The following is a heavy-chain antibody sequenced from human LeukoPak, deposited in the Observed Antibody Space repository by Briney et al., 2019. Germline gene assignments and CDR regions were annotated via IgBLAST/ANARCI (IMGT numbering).Heavy chain of an antibody. V-gene: IGHV3-21*01. CDR2: ISSSSNYI. Sequence: GGSLRLSCAASGFTFSSYSMNWVRQAPGKGLEWVSSISSSSNYIYYADSVKGRFTISRDNAKNSLYLQMNSLRAEDTAVYYCARGTIVGATTDYFDYWGQGTLVTVSS. CDR3: ARGTIVGATTDYFDY. J-gene: IGHJ4*02. CDR1: GFTFSSYS. D-gene: IGHD1-26*01.